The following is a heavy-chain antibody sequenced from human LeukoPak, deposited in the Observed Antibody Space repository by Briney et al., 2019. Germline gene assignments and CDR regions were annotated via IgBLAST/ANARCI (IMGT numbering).Heavy chain of an antibody. CDR1: GVTVSNNY. CDR2: IYSGGST. V-gene: IGHV3-66*01. CDR3: ASLGYSYGNHHFDY. Sequence: PGGSLRLSCAASGVTVSNNYMSWVRQAPGKGLEWVSVIYSGGSTYYADSVKGRFTISRDNSKNTLYLQMNSLRAEDTAVYYCASLGYSYGNHHFDYWGQGTLVTVSS. J-gene: IGHJ4*02. D-gene: IGHD5-18*01.